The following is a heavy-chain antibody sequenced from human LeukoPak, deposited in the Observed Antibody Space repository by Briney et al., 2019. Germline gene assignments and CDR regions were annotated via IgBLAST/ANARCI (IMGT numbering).Heavy chain of an antibody. V-gene: IGHV3-23*01. CDR3: ARAVGATNQNFDY. J-gene: IGHJ4*02. CDR1: GFTFSTYG. D-gene: IGHD1-26*01. Sequence: PGGTLRLSCAASGFTFSTYGMSRVRQAPGKGLEWVSAISGSGGRTDYADSVKGRFTISRDNSKNTLYLQMNSLRAEDTAVYYCARAVGATNQNFDYWGQGTLVTVSS. CDR2: ISGSGGRT.